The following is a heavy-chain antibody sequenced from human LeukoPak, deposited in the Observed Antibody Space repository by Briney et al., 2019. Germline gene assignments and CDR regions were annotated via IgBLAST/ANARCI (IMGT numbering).Heavy chain of an antibody. CDR1: GGAISRYY. CDR2: IYTSGST. V-gene: IGHV4-4*07. J-gene: IGHJ6*02. D-gene: IGHD6-13*01. CDR3: AREGAAAGTKDYYYYYGMDV. Sequence: SETLSRTCSVSGGAISRYYWNWIGEPAGKELKWIGRIYTSGSTNYNPSLKSRVTMSVDTSKNQFSLKLSSVTAADTAVYYCAREGAAAGTKDYYYYYGMDVWGQGTTVTVSS.